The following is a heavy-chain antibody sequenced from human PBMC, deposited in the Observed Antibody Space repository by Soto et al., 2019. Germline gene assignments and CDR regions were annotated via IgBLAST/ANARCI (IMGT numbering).Heavy chain of an antibody. V-gene: IGHV4-31*03. CDR2: IYNSGST. D-gene: IGHD3-22*01. Sequence: QVQLQESGPGLVKPSQTLSLTCIVPGGSISSGGYYWSWIRQHPGKGLVWIGYIYNSGSTYYNPSLKSRVTISVDTSQNQFSLKLTSVTAADTAVYYCARDGAGHYYDTSGYYVSGAFDIWGQGTMVTASS. CDR3: ARDGAGHYYDTSGYYVSGAFDI. CDR1: GGSISSGGYY. J-gene: IGHJ3*02.